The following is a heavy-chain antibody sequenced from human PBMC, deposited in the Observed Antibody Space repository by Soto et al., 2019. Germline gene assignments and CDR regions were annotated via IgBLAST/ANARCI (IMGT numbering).Heavy chain of an antibody. CDR3: AREFCSGGNCYTYYFDP. D-gene: IGHD2-15*01. CDR2: INTDGSNT. V-gene: IGHV3-74*01. J-gene: IGHJ5*02. Sequence: GGSLRLSCAASGLTFNRYWMHWVRHAPGKGLVWFSHINTDGSNTNYADSVEGRFTISRDNAKSTLFLQMNSLRDEDTAVYYCAREFCSGGNCYTYYFDPWGQGIPVTVSS. CDR1: GLTFNRYW.